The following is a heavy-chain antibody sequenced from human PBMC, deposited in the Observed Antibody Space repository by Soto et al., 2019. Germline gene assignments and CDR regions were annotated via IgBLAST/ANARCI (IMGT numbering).Heavy chain of an antibody. D-gene: IGHD3-16*01. V-gene: IGHV4-59*01. CDR3: ARIQVDSIMIYWFDP. CDR2: VYYSGST. Sequence: PSETLSLTFAVSGGSISGYYWTWIRQPPGKGLEWIGYVYYSGSTNYNPSLKSRVTISVDKSNNQFSLKLSSVTAADTAVYYCARIQVDSIMIYWFDPWGQGTLVTVS. J-gene: IGHJ5*02. CDR1: GGSISGYY.